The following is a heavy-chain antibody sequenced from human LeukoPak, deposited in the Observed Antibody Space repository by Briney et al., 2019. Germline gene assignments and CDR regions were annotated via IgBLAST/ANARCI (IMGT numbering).Heavy chain of an antibody. J-gene: IGHJ3*02. CDR1: GFTFSSYE. Sequence: PGGSLRLSCAASGFTFSSYEMNWVRQGPGKGLEWVSYISSSGTTKYYADSVKGRFTLSRDNAKKSLSLQMNSLGAEDTAIYYCARSNRDAFDMWGQGIVVTVSS. CDR2: ISSSGTTK. D-gene: IGHD2/OR15-2a*01. CDR3: ARSNRDAFDM. V-gene: IGHV3-48*03.